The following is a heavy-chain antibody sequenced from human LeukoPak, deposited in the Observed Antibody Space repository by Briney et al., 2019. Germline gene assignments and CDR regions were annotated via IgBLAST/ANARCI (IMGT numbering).Heavy chain of an antibody. V-gene: IGHV4-34*01. CDR2: INHGGGT. CDR1: VVSFSGYY. J-gene: IGHJ3*01. CDR3: AKVYSSSSRDSFDV. Sequence: SETLSLTCTLCVVSFSGYYWSWIRQSPGKGLEWIGEINHGGGTNCNTSLESRVTMSVDTSKSQFTLKLNSVTAADTAVYYCAKVYSSSSRDSFDVWGPGTMVIV. D-gene: IGHD6-6*01.